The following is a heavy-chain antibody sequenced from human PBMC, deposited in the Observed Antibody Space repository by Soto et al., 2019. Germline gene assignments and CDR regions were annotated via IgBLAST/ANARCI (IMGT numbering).Heavy chain of an antibody. CDR3: AKTKLVVVVPAVHFDY. D-gene: IGHD2-2*01. Sequence: GGSLRLSCAAFGLTFDDYAMHWVRQAPEKGLEWVSGISWNSGSIGYADSVKGRFTISRDNAKNSLYLQMNSLRAEDTALYYFAKTKLVVVVPAVHFDYWGQGTLVTVSS. CDR1: GLTFDDYA. CDR2: ISWNSGSI. J-gene: IGHJ4*02. V-gene: IGHV3-9*01.